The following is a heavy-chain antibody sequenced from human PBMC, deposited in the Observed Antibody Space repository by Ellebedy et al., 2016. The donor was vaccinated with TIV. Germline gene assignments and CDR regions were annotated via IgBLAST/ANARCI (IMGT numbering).Heavy chain of an antibody. CDR2: IYQDGIVQ. J-gene: IGHJ5*02. CDR1: GFSFRSYW. Sequence: GESLKISCAATGFSFRSYWMSWVRQAPGKGLEWVANIYQDGIVQYYLDSLKGRFTISRDNAINSLFLQMNSLRAGNTAVYYCARRGSYGDYAVQVNSWFDRWGRGTLVTVSS. D-gene: IGHD4-17*01. CDR3: ARRGSYGDYAVQVNSWFDR. V-gene: IGHV3-7*01.